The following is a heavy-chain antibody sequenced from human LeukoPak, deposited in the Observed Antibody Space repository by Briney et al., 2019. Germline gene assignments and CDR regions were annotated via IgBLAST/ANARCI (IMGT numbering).Heavy chain of an antibody. CDR3: ARDSGERGSGSYLIAY. D-gene: IGHD3-10*01. CDR2: ISAYNGNT. Sequence: ASVKVSCKASGYTFTSYGISWVRQAPGQGLEWMGWISAYNGNTNYAQKLQGRVTMTTDTSISTAYMELSRLRSDDTAVYSCARDSGERGSGSYLIAYWGQGILVTVSS. CDR1: GYTFTSYG. J-gene: IGHJ4*02. V-gene: IGHV1-18*01.